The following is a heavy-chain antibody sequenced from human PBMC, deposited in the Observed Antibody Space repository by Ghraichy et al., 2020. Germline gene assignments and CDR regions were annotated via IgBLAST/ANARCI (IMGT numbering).Heavy chain of an antibody. CDR3: ARGRDEITMVRGVIPYYYMDV. J-gene: IGHJ6*03. CDR2: IIPIFGTA. V-gene: IGHV1-69*13. Sequence: SVKVSCKASGGTFSSYAISWVRQAPGQGLEWMGGIIPIFGTANYAQKFQGRVTITADESTSTAYMELSSLRSEDTAVYYCARGRDEITMVRGVIPYYYMDVWGKGTTVTVSS. CDR1: GGTFSSYA. D-gene: IGHD3-10*01.